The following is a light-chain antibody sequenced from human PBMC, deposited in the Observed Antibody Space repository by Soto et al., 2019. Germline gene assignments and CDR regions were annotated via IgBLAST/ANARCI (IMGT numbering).Light chain of an antibody. CDR3: QQYQNWPLIT. Sequence: EIVMTQSPATLSVSAGDRATLSCRASQSISSNLAWYQQKPGQAPRLLXFRTSSRATGFPARFSGSGSGTEFNLTISSLQSEDFGVYYCQQYQNWPLITFGQGTRLEIK. J-gene: IGKJ5*01. CDR2: RTS. CDR1: QSISSN. V-gene: IGKV3-15*01.